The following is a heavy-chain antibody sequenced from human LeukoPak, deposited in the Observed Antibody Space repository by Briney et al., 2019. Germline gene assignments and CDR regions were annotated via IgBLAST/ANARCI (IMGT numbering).Heavy chain of an antibody. V-gene: IGHV3-7*04. CDR1: GFTFSNYW. J-gene: IGHJ5*01. Sequence: GGSLRLSCAASGFTFSNYWMTWVRQAPGKGLEWVANIKQDGSTTYYVDSVKGRFTISRDNAKNSVDLQMHSLRVEDTAVYYCARVLGLKGFDSWGQGTLVTVSS. CDR2: IKQDGSTT. D-gene: IGHD7-27*01. CDR3: ARVLGLKGFDS.